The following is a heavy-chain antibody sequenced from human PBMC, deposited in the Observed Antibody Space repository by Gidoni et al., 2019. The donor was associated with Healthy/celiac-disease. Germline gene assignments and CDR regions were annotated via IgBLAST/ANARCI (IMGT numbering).Heavy chain of an antibody. J-gene: IGHJ6*02. V-gene: IGHV3-15*01. D-gene: IGHD2-15*01. Sequence: EVQLVESGGGLVKPGGSLRLSCAASGFTFSNAWMSWVRQAPGKGLEWVGRIKSKTDGGTTDYVAPVKGRFTISRDDSKNTLYLQMNSLKTEDTAVYYCTTGDCSGGSCYSPSYYYYGMDVWGQGTTVTVSS. CDR1: GFTFSNAW. CDR3: TTGDCSGGSCYSPSYYYYGMDV. CDR2: IKSKTDGGTT.